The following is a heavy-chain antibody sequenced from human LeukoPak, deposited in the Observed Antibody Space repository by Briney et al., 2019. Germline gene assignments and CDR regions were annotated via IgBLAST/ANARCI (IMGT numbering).Heavy chain of an antibody. D-gene: IGHD3-10*01. Sequence: GSLRLSCAASGFTFSTYAMNCVRQPPEKGLQWVSYVSYNSDTTHYADSVEGRFTISRDNAKNSLYLQMNSLRAEDTGVYYCTRSGDGAFDNWGPGTMVTVSS. J-gene: IGHJ3*02. V-gene: IGHV3-48*01. CDR1: GFTFSTYA. CDR3: TRSGDGAFDN. CDR2: VSYNSDTT.